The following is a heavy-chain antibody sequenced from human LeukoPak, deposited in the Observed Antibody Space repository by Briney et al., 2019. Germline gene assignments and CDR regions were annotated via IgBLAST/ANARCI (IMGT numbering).Heavy chain of an antibody. Sequence: ASVKVSCKASGYTFTSYAMHWVRQAPGQRLEWMGWINAGNGNTKYSQKFQGRVTITRDTSASTAYMELSSLRSEDTAVYYCARDPTYHYAFDIWGQGTMVTVSS. J-gene: IGHJ3*02. CDR3: ARDPTYHYAFDI. D-gene: IGHD1-26*01. V-gene: IGHV1-3*01. CDR2: INAGNGNT. CDR1: GYTFTSYA.